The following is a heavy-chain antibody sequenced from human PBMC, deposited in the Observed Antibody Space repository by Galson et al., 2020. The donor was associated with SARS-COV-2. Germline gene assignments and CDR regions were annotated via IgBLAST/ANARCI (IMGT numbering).Heavy chain of an antibody. J-gene: IGHJ6*02. Sequence: GESLKISCKASGYTFTSYGISWVRQAPGQGLEWMGWISAYNGNTNYAQKLQGRVTMTTDTSTSTAYMELRSLRSDDTAVYYCARGIVVVPAAMGGPYYYYYGMDVWGQGTTVTVSS. D-gene: IGHD2-2*01. V-gene: IGHV1-18*01. CDR1: GYTFTSYG. CDR2: ISAYNGNT. CDR3: ARGIVVVPAAMGGPYYYYYGMDV.